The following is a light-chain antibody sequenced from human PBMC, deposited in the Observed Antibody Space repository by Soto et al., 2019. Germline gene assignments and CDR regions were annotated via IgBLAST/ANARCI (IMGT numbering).Light chain of an antibody. J-gene: IGKJ4*01. CDR1: ETISRD. Sequence: IVMTQSPATRSVSPGEGATLSCRGSETISRDLAWYQQKPGQSPRLLIFGAFTRATGVPVRFSGSGSGTEFTLTVSSLQSEDVAVYFCQQYNKWPLTFGGGTRVEIK. CDR2: GAF. V-gene: IGKV3D-15*01. CDR3: QQYNKWPLT.